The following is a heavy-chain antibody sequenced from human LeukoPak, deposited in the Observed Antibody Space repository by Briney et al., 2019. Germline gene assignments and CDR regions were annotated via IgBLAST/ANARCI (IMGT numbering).Heavy chain of an antibody. D-gene: IGHD3-10*01. CDR3: ARAPRITMVRGVIYWFDP. Sequence: AASVKVSCKASGYTFTSYDINWVRQATGQGLEWMGWMNPNSGNTGYAQKFQGRVTITRNTSISTAYMELSSLRSEDTAVYDCARAPRITMVRGVIYWFDPWGQGTLVTVSS. J-gene: IGHJ5*02. CDR1: GYTFTSYD. CDR2: MNPNSGNT. V-gene: IGHV1-8*03.